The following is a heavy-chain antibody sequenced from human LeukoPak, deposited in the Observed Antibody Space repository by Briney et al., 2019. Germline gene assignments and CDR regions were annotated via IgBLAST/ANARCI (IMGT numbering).Heavy chain of an antibody. Sequence: GASVKVSCKASGYTFTGYYMHWVRQAPGQGLEWMGWINPNSGGTNYAQKFQGRVTTTRDTSISTAYMELSRLRSDDTAVYYCARVQVTTLPGRDYWGQGTLVTVSS. CDR2: INPNSGGT. CDR1: GYTFTGYY. J-gene: IGHJ4*02. D-gene: IGHD4-17*01. V-gene: IGHV1-2*02. CDR3: ARVQVTTLPGRDY.